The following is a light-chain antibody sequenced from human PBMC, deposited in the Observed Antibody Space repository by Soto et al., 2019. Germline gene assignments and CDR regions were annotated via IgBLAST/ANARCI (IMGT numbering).Light chain of an antibody. CDR1: QSVFYSSNNKNY. CDR3: QQYFSTPLT. Sequence: DVVMTQSPDSLAVSLGERATINCRSSQSVFYSSNNKNYLAWYQQKVGQPPKLLIYWASSRESGVPDRFSGSGFGTDFTLTISSLQAEDVAVYFCQQYFSTPLTFGGGTKVEIK. J-gene: IGKJ4*01. V-gene: IGKV4-1*01. CDR2: WAS.